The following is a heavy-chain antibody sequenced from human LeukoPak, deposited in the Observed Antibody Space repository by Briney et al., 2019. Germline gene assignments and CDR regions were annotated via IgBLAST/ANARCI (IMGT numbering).Heavy chain of an antibody. D-gene: IGHD2-8*01. CDR1: GYTFTSYD. J-gene: IGHJ4*02. Sequence: GASVKVSCKASGYTFTSYDINWVRQATGQGLEWMGWISAYNGNTNYAQKLQGRVTMTTDTYTNTAYMELRSLRSDDTAVYYCAGSLGYCTSNVCYLKYWGQGTLVTVSS. CDR2: ISAYNGNT. CDR3: AGSLGYCTSNVCYLKY. V-gene: IGHV1-18*01.